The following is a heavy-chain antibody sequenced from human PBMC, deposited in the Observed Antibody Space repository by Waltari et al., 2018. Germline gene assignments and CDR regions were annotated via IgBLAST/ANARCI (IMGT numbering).Heavy chain of an antibody. J-gene: IGHJ4*02. V-gene: IGHV3-73*02. CDR1: GFTFSGSS. CDR2: ILSKTNNYAT. CDR3: TGPTVITTSLDS. D-gene: IGHD4-17*01. Sequence: EVQLVESGGGLVQPGGSLRLSCAASGFTFSGSSVHWVRQASGKGLEWIGRILSKTNNYATTFAASVKGRFTISRDDSKNMAYLEMNSLKIEDTAVYFCTGPTVITTSLDSWGQGTLVTVSS.